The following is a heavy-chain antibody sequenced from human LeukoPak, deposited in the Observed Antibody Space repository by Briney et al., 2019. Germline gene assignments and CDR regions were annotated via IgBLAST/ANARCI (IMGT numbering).Heavy chain of an antibody. J-gene: IGHJ3*02. V-gene: IGHV4-59*01. CDR1: GGSISSYY. CDR2: LYYSGIT. D-gene: IGHD3-10*01. Sequence: KTSETLSLTCTVSGGSISSYYWSWIRQPPGKGLEWIGYLYYSGITNYNPSLKSRVTISVDRSRNQFSLKLTSVTATDTAVYYCARDQVRSREDPIDIWGQGTMVTVSS. CDR3: ARDQVRSREDPIDI.